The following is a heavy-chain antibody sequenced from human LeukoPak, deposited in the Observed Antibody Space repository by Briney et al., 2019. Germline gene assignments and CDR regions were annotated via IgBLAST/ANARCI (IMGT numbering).Heavy chain of an antibody. CDR3: ARHADSGFGELAFDY. CDR2: IYYSGST. D-gene: IGHD3-10*01. J-gene: IGHJ4*02. Sequence: PSETLSLTCTVSGDSISSSGYYWGWIRQPPGKGLEWIGSIYYSGSTYYNPFLKSRVTISGDTSKNQFSLKLTSVTAADTAVYYCARHADSGFGELAFDYWGQGTLVTVSS. V-gene: IGHV4-39*01. CDR1: GDSISSSGYY.